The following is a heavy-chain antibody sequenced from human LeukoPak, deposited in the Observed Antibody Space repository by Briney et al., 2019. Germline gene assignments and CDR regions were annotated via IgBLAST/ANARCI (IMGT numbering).Heavy chain of an antibody. D-gene: IGHD3-3*01. V-gene: IGHV5-51*01. CDR2: IYPGDSDT. CDR3: ARTADLANWFDP. CDR1: GYNLTNYC. J-gene: IGHJ5*02. Sequence: GESLKISCKGSGYNLTNYCIGWVPQMPGKGLSWMGIIYPGDSDTRYSPSFQGQVTISADKSISTAYLQWSSLKASDTAMYYCARTADLANWFDPWGQGTLVTVSP.